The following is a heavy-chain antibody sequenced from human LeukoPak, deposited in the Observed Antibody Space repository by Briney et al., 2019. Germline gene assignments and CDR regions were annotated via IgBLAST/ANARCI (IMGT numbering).Heavy chain of an antibody. CDR3: ASLSLYYDFWSGSDKPSNNFDY. Sequence: SETLSLTCTVSGGSISSSSYYWGWIRQPPGKGLEWIGSIYYSGSTYYNPSLKSRVTISVDTSKNQFSLKLSSVTAADTAVYYCASLSLYYDFWSGSDKPSNNFDYWGQGTLVTVSS. V-gene: IGHV4-39*01. CDR1: GGSISSSSYY. CDR2: IYYSGST. J-gene: IGHJ4*02. D-gene: IGHD3-3*01.